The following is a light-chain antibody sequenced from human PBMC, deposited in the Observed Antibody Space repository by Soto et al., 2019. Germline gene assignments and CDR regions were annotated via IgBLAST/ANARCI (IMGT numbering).Light chain of an antibody. CDR3: QQYFNGPLTWT. CDR1: QSIRTN. Sequence: EIVLTQSPATLSVSAGGTVTLSCRASQSIRTNVAWYQQIPGQAPRLLVYGASTRATGVPARFSGSGSGIEFTLTISSLQSADSSFYYCQQYFNGPLTWTFGPGTKVQIK. CDR2: GAS. V-gene: IGKV3-15*01. J-gene: IGKJ1*01.